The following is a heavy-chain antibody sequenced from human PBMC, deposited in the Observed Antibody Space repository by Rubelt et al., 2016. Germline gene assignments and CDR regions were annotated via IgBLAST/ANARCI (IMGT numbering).Heavy chain of an antibody. D-gene: IGHD5-18*01. CDR2: ISGSGGTT. CDR1: GFTFGSYA. J-gene: IGHJ4*02. Sequence: EVQLVESGGGLIQPGGSLRLSCAASGFTFGSYAMSWVRRPPGKGLEWVATISGSGGTTFYADSVKGRFTISRDNSKNSLYVQMNSLRADDTAIYYCAKGERFDSYGYFDYWGQGTLVTVSS. CDR3: AKGERFDSYGYFDY. V-gene: IGHV3-23*04.